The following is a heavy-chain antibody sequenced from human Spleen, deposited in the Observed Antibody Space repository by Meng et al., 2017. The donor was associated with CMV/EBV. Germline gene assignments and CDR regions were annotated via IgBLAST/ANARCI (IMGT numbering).Heavy chain of an antibody. V-gene: IGHV3-21*04. J-gene: IGHJ6*02. D-gene: IGHD2-8*02. CDR2: ISSSSYI. CDR1: GFTFSSYS. Sequence: GESLKISCAASGFTFSSYSMNWVRQAPGKGLEWVSSISSSSYIYYADSVKGRFTISRDNAKNSMYLVMNSLSAEDTAVYYCARQTEKLGYCTVSTCYTYYAMDVWGQGTTVTVSS. CDR3: ARQTEKLGYCTVSTCYTYYAMDV.